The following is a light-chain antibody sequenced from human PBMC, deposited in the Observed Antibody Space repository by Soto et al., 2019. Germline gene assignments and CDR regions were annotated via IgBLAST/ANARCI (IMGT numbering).Light chain of an antibody. V-gene: IGLV2-14*01. Sequence: QSVLTQPASVSGSPGQSITISCTGTSSDVGGYNYVSWYQQHPGKAPKLMIYDVSNRPSGVSNRFSGSKSGNTASLTISGLQADDEADYYCSSYTRSSTLEVFGGGTKLTVL. CDR2: DVS. CDR1: SSDVGGYNY. J-gene: IGLJ2*01. CDR3: SSYTRSSTLEV.